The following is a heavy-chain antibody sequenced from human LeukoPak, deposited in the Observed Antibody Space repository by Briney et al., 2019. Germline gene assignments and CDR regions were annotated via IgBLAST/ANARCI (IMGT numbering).Heavy chain of an antibody. CDR2: IYTSGST. J-gene: IGHJ1*01. V-gene: IGHV4-4*07. D-gene: IGHD1-26*01. CDR1: GGSIRSYY. CDR3: AGSGSYTECFQL. Sequence: SETLSLTCTVSGGSIRSYYWSWIRQPAGKGLEWIGRIYTSGSTNYNPSLKSRVTMSVDTSKNQFSLKLSSVTAADTAVYYCAGSGSYTECFQLWGQGTLVTVSS.